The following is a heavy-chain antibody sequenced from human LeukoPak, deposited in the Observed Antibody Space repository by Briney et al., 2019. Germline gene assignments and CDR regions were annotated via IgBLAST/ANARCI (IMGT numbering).Heavy chain of an antibody. V-gene: IGHV1-2*04. D-gene: IGHD2-2*01. J-gene: IGHJ6*04. Sequence: ASVKVSCKASGYTFTGYYMHWVRQAPGQGLEWMGWINPNSGGTNYAQKFQGWVTMTRDTSISTAYMELSRLRSDDTAVYYCAREGIVVVPAGHYYYYGMDVWGKGTTVTVSS. CDR1: GYTFTGYY. CDR3: AREGIVVVPAGHYYYYGMDV. CDR2: INPNSGGT.